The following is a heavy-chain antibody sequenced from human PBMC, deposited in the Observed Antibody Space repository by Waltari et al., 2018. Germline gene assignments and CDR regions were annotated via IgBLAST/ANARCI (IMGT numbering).Heavy chain of an antibody. Sequence: QVLLQQWGAGLLKPSETLSLTCAVYGGSLNFYYLRWIRQPPGEGLEWIGEITHSGSTNYNPSLKSRVSISVDTPNNQFSLKLTSVTAADTAAYYCARRGYCGIDCYSNYFDFWGQGTLVTVSS. J-gene: IGHJ4*02. D-gene: IGHD2-21*01. CDR2: ITHSGST. CDR1: GGSLNFYY. CDR3: ARRGYCGIDCYSNYFDF. V-gene: IGHV4-34*01.